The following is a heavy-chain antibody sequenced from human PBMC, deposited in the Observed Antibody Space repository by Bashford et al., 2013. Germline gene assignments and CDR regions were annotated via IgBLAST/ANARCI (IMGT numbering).Heavy chain of an antibody. V-gene: IGHV1-18*01. D-gene: IGHD3-9*01. Sequence: ASVKGLPARLLVSSFGSYAISWVRQAPGQGLEWMGWISVFSGDTKYAEKFQGRVTMTTDTSTSTAYMELRSLRSDDTAVYFCARGDWLLSENFQYWGPGHPGVTVSS. CDR1: VSSFGSYA. J-gene: IGHJ1*01. CDR3: ARGDWLLSENFQY. CDR2: ISVFSGDT.